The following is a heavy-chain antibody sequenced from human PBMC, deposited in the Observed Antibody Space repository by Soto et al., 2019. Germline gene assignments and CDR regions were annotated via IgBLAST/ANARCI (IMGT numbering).Heavy chain of an antibody. D-gene: IGHD3-16*02. V-gene: IGHV1-69*13. Sequence: SVKVSCKASGGTFSSYAISWVRQAPGQGLEWMGGIIPIFGTANYAQKFQGRVTITADESTSTAYMELSSLRSEDTAVYYCARDSIPYYDNVWGSYRYNWFDPWGQGTLVTVSS. CDR1: GGTFSSYA. CDR2: IIPIFGTA. J-gene: IGHJ5*02. CDR3: ARDSIPYYDNVWGSYRYNWFDP.